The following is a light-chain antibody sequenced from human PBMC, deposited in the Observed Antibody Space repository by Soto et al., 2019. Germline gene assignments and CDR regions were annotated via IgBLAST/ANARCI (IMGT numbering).Light chain of an antibody. J-gene: IGKJ4*01. CDR3: QQYNIYPLT. CDR1: EDINGW. V-gene: IGKV1D-16*01. Sequence: DVQITQSPSSLSASVGDRVTITCRASEDINGWLAWYQQKPGTAPKSLIYAASILQTGVPSRFSGSGSGTDFTLTISSLQPEDSATYYCQQYNIYPLTFGGGTKVEIK. CDR2: AAS.